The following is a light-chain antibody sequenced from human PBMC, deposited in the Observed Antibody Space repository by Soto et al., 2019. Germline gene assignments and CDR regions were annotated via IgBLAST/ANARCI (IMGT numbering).Light chain of an antibody. J-gene: IGLJ1*01. V-gene: IGLV2-23*02. CDR3: CSYAGGSTYV. Sequence: QSALPQPASVSGSPGQSITISCTGTSSDVGLYNLVSWYQHHPGKAPKLMIHEVSKRPSGFSSRFSGSKSGNTASLTISGLQAEDEADYYCCSYAGGSTYVFGTGTKVTVL. CDR1: SSDVGLYNL. CDR2: EVS.